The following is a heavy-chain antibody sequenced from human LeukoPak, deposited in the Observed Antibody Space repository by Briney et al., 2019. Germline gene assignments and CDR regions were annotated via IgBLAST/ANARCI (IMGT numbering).Heavy chain of an antibody. CDR1: GFTFSNAW. D-gene: IGHD2-15*01. Sequence: GGSLRLSCAASGFTFSNAWMSWVRQGPGKGLEWVGRIKSKTDGGTTDYAGPVKGRFTISRDDSKNTLYVQMVSLKTEDTAVYYCTTGIQVVSATKLFDYWGQGTLVTVSS. J-gene: IGHJ4*02. V-gene: IGHV3-15*01. CDR2: IKSKTDGGTT. CDR3: TTGIQVVSATKLFDY.